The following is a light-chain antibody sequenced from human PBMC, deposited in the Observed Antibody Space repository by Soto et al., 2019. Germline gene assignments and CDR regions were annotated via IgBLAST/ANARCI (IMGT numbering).Light chain of an antibody. V-gene: IGLV2-23*01. CDR1: SNIIGGYNV. J-gene: IGLJ1*01. Sequence: QSALTQPASVSGSPGQSITISCTGTSNIIGGYNVVSWYQQHPGTAPKVIIYEGIKRPSGVSNRFSGSISGSTASLTISGLQAEDEADYYCCSYVGATTYVFGTGTKVTVL. CDR2: EGI. CDR3: CSYVGATTYV.